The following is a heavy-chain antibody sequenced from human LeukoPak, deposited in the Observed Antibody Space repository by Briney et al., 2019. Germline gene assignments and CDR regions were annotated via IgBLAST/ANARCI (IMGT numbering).Heavy chain of an antibody. CDR3: ARHVYAILSAVDI. Sequence: PSETPSLTCTVSGVSISSTSYYWGWIRQPPGKGLEWIGSIYYSGSTYSNPSLKSRVTISVDPSKNQFSLRLSSVTAADTAVYYCARHVYAILSAVDIWGQGTMVTVSS. V-gene: IGHV4-39*01. CDR2: IYYSGST. D-gene: IGHD3-9*01. CDR1: GVSISSTSYY. J-gene: IGHJ3*02.